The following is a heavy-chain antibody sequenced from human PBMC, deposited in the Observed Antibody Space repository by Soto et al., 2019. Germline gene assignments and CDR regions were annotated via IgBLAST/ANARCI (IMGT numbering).Heavy chain of an antibody. Sequence: PWDSLKISCKPSGYKFANFWIGWVRQMPGKGLEWMGMVYPGDSDTRYSPPFRGQVTISADESTTTAYLQWHSLKASDTAMYYCASGDFLEYWGQGALVTVSS. CDR1: GYKFANFW. J-gene: IGHJ4*02. CDR2: VYPGDSDT. V-gene: IGHV5-51*01. CDR3: ASGDFLEY.